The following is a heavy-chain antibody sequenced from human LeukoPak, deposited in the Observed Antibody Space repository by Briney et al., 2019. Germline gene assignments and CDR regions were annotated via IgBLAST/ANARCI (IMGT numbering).Heavy chain of an antibody. Sequence: GGSLRLSCVVSEFTFSTYSMNWVRQAPGKGLEWVSSITSSNNYIYYGDSVKGRFTISRDDAKNSLFLQMNSLRAEDTATYYCARGEFGDYYYFYMDVWGKGTTVTVSS. CDR2: ITSSNNYI. CDR1: EFTFSTYS. J-gene: IGHJ6*03. CDR3: ARGEFGDYYYFYMDV. D-gene: IGHD2/OR15-2a*01. V-gene: IGHV3-21*01.